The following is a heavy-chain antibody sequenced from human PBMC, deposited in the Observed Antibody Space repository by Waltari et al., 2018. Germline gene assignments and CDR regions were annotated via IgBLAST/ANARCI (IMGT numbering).Heavy chain of an antibody. V-gene: IGHV5-51*01. Sequence: EVQLVQSGAEVNKPGESLKISCKGSGYTFSAYWIGWVRQIPGEGLEWMGISFPGDSDTRYRPSVEGEITSSADKTLSSTYLQGNSLKASDTAMYYCARFKAEMTLGYWGQGTLVTVSS. CDR1: GYTFSAYW. CDR2: SFPGDSDT. J-gene: IGHJ4*02. CDR3: ARFKAEMTLGY. D-gene: IGHD7-27*01.